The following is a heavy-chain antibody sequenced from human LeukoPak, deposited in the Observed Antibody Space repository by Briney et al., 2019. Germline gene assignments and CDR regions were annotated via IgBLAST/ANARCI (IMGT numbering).Heavy chain of an antibody. Sequence: EASVKVSCKASGYTFTSYGISWVRQAPGQGLEWMGWISAYNGNTNYAQKLQGRVTMTTDTSTSTAYMELRSLRSEDTAVYYCAAPYDSSGNYYGMDVWGQGTTVTVSS. CDR1: GYTFTSYG. CDR3: AAPYDSSGNYYGMDV. CDR2: ISAYNGNT. D-gene: IGHD3-22*01. V-gene: IGHV1-18*01. J-gene: IGHJ6*02.